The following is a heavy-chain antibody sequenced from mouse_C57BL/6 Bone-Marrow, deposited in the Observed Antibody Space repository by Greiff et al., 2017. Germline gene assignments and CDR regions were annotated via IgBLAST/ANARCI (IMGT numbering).Heavy chain of an antibody. D-gene: IGHD2-10*01. CDR2: IRSKSNNYAT. Sequence: EVKLQESGGGLVQPKGSLKLSCAASGFSFNTYAMNWVRQAPGKGLEWVARIRSKSNNYATYYADSVKDRFTISRDDSESMLYLQMNNLKTEDTAMYYCVRHLLYYAMDYWGQGTSGTVSS. J-gene: IGHJ4*01. CDR3: VRHLLYYAMDY. V-gene: IGHV10-1*01. CDR1: GFSFNTYA.